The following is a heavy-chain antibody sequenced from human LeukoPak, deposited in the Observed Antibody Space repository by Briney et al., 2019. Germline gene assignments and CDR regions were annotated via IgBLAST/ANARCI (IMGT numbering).Heavy chain of an antibody. J-gene: IGHJ3*02. D-gene: IGHD1-26*01. CDR3: ARYIVSYPHDAFDI. V-gene: IGHV4-59*01. Sequence: KASETLSLTCTVSGGSISSYYWSWIRQPPGKGLEWIGYIYYSGSTSYNPSLKSRVTISVDTSKKQFSLKLSPVTAADTAFYYCARYIVSYPHDAFDIWGQGTMVTVSS. CDR2: IYYSGST. CDR1: GGSISSYY.